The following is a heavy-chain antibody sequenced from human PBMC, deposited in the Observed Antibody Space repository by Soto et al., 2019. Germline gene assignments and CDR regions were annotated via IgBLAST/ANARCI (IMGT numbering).Heavy chain of an antibody. CDR2: IYYSGST. J-gene: IGHJ4*02. D-gene: IGHD5-12*01. CDR1: GGSISSYY. Sequence: PSETLSLTCTVSGGSISSYYWSWIRQPPGKGLEWIGYIYYSGSTNYNPSLKSRVTISVDTSKNQFSLKLSSVTAADTAVYYCARVQSGYDFAYWGQGTLVTVSS. CDR3: ARVQSGYDFAY. V-gene: IGHV4-59*08.